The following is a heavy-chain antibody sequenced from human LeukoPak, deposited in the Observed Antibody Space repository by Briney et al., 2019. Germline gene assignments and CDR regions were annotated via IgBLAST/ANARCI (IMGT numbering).Heavy chain of an antibody. CDR3: ARDGKIVVVPAATSKYYYYYGMDV. J-gene: IGHJ6*02. Sequence: SETLSLTCTVSGGSISSGDYYWSWIRQPPGKGLEWIGYIYYSGSTYYNPSLKSRVTISVDTSKNQFSLKLRSVTAADTAVYYCARDGKIVVVPAATSKYYYYYGMDVWGQGTTVTVSS. CDR2: IYYSGST. V-gene: IGHV4-30-4*01. CDR1: GGSISSGDYY. D-gene: IGHD2-2*01.